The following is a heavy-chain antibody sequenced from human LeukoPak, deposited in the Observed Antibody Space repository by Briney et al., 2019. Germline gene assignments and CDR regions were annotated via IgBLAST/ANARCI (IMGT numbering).Heavy chain of an antibody. V-gene: IGHV4-59*11. CDR3: ARARPDPQYFYYYYMDD. CDR1: GGSISSHY. Sequence: SETLSLTCTVSGGSISSHYWSWIRQPPGKGLEWIGYIYSSGNTNYSPSLKSRVTISVDTSKNQFSLKLSSVTAADTAVYFCARARPDPQYFYYYYMDDWGKGTTVTVSS. CDR2: IYSSGNT. J-gene: IGHJ6*03. D-gene: IGHD6-6*01.